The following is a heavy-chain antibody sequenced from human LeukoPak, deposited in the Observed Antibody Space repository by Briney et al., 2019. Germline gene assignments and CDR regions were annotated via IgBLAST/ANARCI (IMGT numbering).Heavy chain of an antibody. Sequence: GASVKVSCKASGGTFSSYAISWVRQAPGQGLEWMGRIIPIFGIANYAQKFQGRVTITADKSTSTAYMELSSLRSEDTAVYYCARDPGYQRARARYYYYYGMDVWGKGTTVTVSS. CDR3: ARDPGYQRARARYYYYYGMDV. J-gene: IGHJ6*04. D-gene: IGHD2-2*01. CDR1: GGTFSSYA. V-gene: IGHV1-69*04. CDR2: IIPIFGIA.